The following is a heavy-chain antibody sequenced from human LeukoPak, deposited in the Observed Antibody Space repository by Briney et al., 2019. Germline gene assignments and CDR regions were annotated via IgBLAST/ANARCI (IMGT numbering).Heavy chain of an antibody. CDR3: ARESGDYVKFDY. D-gene: IGHD3-16*01. V-gene: IGHV6-1*01. Sequence: SQTLSLTCAISEDSVSSNFAAWNWLRQSPSRGLEWLGRTYYRSNWFNEYSTSVESRITINPDTSKNQFSLQLSFVTPEDTAVYYCARESGDYVKFDYWGQGTLVTVSS. J-gene: IGHJ4*02. CDR1: EDSVSSNFAA. CDR2: TYYRSNWFN.